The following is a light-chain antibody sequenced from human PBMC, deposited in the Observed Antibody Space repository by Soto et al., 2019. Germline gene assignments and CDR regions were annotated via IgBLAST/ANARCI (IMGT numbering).Light chain of an antibody. CDR2: DAS. J-gene: IGKJ1*01. Sequence: EIVLTQSPGTLSLSPGERATLSCRASQSVSNNYLAWYQQKPGQAPRLVIYDASSRATGIPDRFSASGSGTDFSLTISRLEPEDFAVYYCQQYRTSPRTFGQGTKVDIK. CDR3: QQYRTSPRT. V-gene: IGKV3-20*01. CDR1: QSVSNNY.